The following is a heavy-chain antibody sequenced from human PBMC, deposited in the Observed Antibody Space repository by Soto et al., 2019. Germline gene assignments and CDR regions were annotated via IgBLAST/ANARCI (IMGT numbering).Heavy chain of an antibody. J-gene: IGHJ4*02. D-gene: IGHD1-26*01. CDR1: GFTFATYV. CDR3: ARRYSGSCFDC. CDR2: MTGNGEYT. V-gene: IGHV3-23*01. Sequence: EVQLLESGGGLVQPGGSLRLSCAASGFTFATYVMSWVRQAPGKGLECVSTMTGNGEYTYHADSVRGRFTISRDNSKNTLYLQMSSLRAEDTAVYFCARRYSGSCFDCRVQGALVNVSS.